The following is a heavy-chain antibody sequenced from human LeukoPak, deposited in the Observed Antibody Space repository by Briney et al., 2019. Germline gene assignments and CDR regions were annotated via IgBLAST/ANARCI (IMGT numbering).Heavy chain of an antibody. CDR3: ARVGIAARRWLDP. CDR1: GGTFSSYA. CDR2: IIPIFGTA. D-gene: IGHD6-6*01. V-gene: IGHV1-69*05. J-gene: IGHJ5*02. Sequence: SVKVSCKASGGTFSSYAISWVRQAPGQGLEWMGGIIPIFGTANYAQKFQGRVTITTDESTSTAYMELSSLRSEDTAVHYCARVGIAARRWLDPWGQGTLVTVSS.